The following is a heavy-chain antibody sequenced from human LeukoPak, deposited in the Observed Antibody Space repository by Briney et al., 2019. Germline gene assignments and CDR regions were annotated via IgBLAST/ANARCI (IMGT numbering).Heavy chain of an antibody. D-gene: IGHD3-22*01. CDR2: INHSGST. V-gene: IGHV4-34*01. J-gene: IGHJ4*02. CDR1: GGSFNGYY. Sequence: SETLSLTCAVYGGSFNGYYWSWIRQPPGKGLEWIGEINHSGSTNYNPSLKSRVTISVDTSKNQFSLKLSSVTAADTAVYYCARGRDYYDSSGSIYYFDYWGQGTLVTVSS. CDR3: ARGRDYYDSSGSIYYFDY.